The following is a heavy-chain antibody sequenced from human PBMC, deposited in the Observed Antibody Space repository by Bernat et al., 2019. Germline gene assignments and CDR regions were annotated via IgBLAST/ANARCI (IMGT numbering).Heavy chain of an antibody. CDR2: IYYSGST. J-gene: IGHJ6*02. CDR3: ARLVVVAATPSYYYYYGMDV. CDR1: GGSVSSGSYY. Sequence: QVQLQESGPGLVKPSETLSLTCTVSGGSVSSGSYYWSWIRQPPGKGLEGIWDIYYSGSTNYNPSPKSRVTISVDTSKNQFSLKLSSVTAADTAVYYCARLVVVAATPSYYYYYGMDVWGQGTTVTVSS. V-gene: IGHV4-61*01. D-gene: IGHD2-15*01.